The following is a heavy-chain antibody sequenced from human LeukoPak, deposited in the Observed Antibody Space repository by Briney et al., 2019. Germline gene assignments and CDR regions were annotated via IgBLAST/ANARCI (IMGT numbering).Heavy chain of an antibody. Sequence: GGALRLSCAASGFTLDDYGMSWGRQAPGKGLEWVSGINWNGGSTGYADSVKGRFTISRHNAKNSLYLQMNSLRAEDTALYYCARMAAYYYDSSGHLNYFDYWGQGTLVTVSS. V-gene: IGHV3-20*04. CDR1: GFTLDDYG. D-gene: IGHD3-22*01. CDR3: ARMAAYYYDSSGHLNYFDY. CDR2: INWNGGST. J-gene: IGHJ4*02.